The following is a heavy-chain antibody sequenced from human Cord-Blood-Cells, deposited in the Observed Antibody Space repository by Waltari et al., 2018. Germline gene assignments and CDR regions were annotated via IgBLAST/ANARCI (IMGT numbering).Heavy chain of an antibody. CDR2: IIPIFGTA. CDR3: ARVGSIAATTNWFDP. Sequence: QVQLVQSGAEVKKPGSSVKVSCKASGGTFSSYATSWVRPAPGQGLEWMGGIIPIFGTANYAQKFQGRVTITADESTSTAYMELSSLRSEDTAVYYCARVGSIAATTNWFDPWGQGTLVTVSS. CDR1: GGTFSSYA. D-gene: IGHD6-13*01. J-gene: IGHJ5*02. V-gene: IGHV1-69*01.